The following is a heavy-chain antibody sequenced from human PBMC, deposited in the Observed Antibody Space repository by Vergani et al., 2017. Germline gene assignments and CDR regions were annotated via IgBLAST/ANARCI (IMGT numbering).Heavy chain of an antibody. CDR2: IWYDGSNK. D-gene: IGHD3-3*01. CDR1: GFTFSSYG. Sequence: VQLVESGGGVVQPGRSLRLSCAASGFTFSSYGMHWVRQAPGKGLEWVAVIWYDGSNKYYADSVKGRFTISRDNSKNTLYLQMNSLRAEDTAVYYCARGDYDFWSGTDYWGQGTLVTVSS. J-gene: IGHJ4*02. V-gene: IGHV3-33*01. CDR3: ARGDYDFWSGTDY.